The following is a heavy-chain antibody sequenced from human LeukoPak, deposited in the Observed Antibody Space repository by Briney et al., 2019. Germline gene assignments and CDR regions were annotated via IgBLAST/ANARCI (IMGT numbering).Heavy chain of an antibody. V-gene: IGHV3-48*01. CDR3: ARLFGGYYDSSGYPDY. CDR1: GFTFSSYS. D-gene: IGHD3-22*01. Sequence: PGGSLRLSCAASGFTFSSYSMNWVRQAPGKGLEWVSYISSSSSTIYYADSVKGRFTISRDNAKNSLYLQMNSLRAEDTAVYYCARLFGGYYDSSGYPDYWGQGTLVTVSS. J-gene: IGHJ4*02. CDR2: ISSSSSTI.